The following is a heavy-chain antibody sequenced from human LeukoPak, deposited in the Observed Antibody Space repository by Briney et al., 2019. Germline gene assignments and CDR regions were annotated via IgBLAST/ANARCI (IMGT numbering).Heavy chain of an antibody. V-gene: IGHV3-11*01. Sequence: GGSLRLSCAASGFTFRDYYMSWIRQAPGKGLEWVSYISSSGSTIYYADSVKGRFTISRDNAKNSLYLQMNSLRAEDTAVYYCAREYSGYGRDYYYMDVWGKGTTVTVSS. D-gene: IGHD5-12*01. CDR3: AREYSGYGRDYYYMDV. CDR2: ISSSGSTI. J-gene: IGHJ6*03. CDR1: GFTFRDYY.